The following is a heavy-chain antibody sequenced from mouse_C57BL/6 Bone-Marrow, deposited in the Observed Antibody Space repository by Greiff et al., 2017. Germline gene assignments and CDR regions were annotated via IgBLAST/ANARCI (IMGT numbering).Heavy chain of an antibody. V-gene: IGHV1-54*01. D-gene: IGHD1-1*01. J-gene: IGHJ3*01. CDR1: GYAFTNYL. CDR3: ARGYYWFAY. Sequence: VQRVESGAELVRPGTSVKVSCKASGYAFTNYLIEWVKQRPGQGLEWIGVINPGSGGTNYNEKFKGKATLAADKSSSTAYMQLSSLASEDSAVYCCARGYYWFAYWGQGTLVTVSA. CDR2: INPGSGGT.